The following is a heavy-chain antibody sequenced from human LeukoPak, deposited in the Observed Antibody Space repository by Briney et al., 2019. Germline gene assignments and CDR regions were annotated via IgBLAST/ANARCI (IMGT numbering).Heavy chain of an antibody. CDR1: GLVFSNYA. J-gene: IGHJ4*02. D-gene: IGHD3-16*01. Sequence: GGSLRLSCAASGLVFSNYAMSWVRLSRGKGPEWITAITRSGDTTHYADSVKGRFTISRDNAKNTVYLQMTGLTVEDSGVYYCHGGYAYGLENVDYWGQGTLVTVSS. V-gene: IGHV3-23*01. CDR2: ITRSGDTT. CDR3: HGGYAYGLENVDY.